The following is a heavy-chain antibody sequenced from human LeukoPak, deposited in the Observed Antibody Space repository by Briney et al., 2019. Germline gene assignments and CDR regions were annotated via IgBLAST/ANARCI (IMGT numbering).Heavy chain of an antibody. CDR2: ISGSGGST. Sequence: PGGSLRLSCAASGFTFSSYAMSWVRQAPGKGLEWVSAISGSGGSTYYADSVKGRFTISRDNSKNTLYLQMNSLRAEDTAVYYCAKGPDIVVVVAATGFDYWGQGTLVTVSS. V-gene: IGHV3-23*01. D-gene: IGHD2-15*01. J-gene: IGHJ4*02. CDR1: GFTFSSYA. CDR3: AKGPDIVVVVAATGFDY.